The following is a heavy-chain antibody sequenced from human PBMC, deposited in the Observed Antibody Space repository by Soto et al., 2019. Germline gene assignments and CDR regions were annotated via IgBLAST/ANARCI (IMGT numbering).Heavy chain of an antibody. V-gene: IGHV2-5*02. CDR2: IYWDDDN. Sequence: QITLKESGPTLVKPTQTLTLTCTFSGFSLTSNAVGVGWFRQPPGKALEWLALIYWDDDNRYSPSLKSRLTFTKDTSKNQVVLIMTNMDPVDTATYYCAHGSGWLFDFWGQGTLVTVSS. J-gene: IGHJ4*02. CDR1: GFSLTSNAVG. D-gene: IGHD6-19*01. CDR3: AHGSGWLFDF.